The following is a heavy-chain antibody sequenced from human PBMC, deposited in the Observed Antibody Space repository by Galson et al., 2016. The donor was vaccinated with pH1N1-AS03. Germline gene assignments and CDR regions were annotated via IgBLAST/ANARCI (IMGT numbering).Heavy chain of an antibody. D-gene: IGHD6-6*01. V-gene: IGHV3-30*19. CDR1: EFTFSDYG. Sequence: SLRLSCAASEFTFSDYGMHWVRQAPGKGLEWVAVISSDGSNKYYADSVKGRFTISRDNSKNTLYLQMNSLGLEDTAVYYCARDYPYWSSSSIDYWGQGTLVTVSS. J-gene: IGHJ4*02. CDR3: ARDYPYWSSSSIDY. CDR2: ISSDGSNK.